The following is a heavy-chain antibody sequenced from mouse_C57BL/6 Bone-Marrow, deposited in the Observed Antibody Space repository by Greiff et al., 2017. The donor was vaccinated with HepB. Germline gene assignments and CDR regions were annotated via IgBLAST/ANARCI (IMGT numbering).Heavy chain of an antibody. J-gene: IGHJ2*01. CDR1: GYTFTDYY. V-gene: IGHV1-19*01. Sequence: EVKLVESGPVLVKPGASVKMSCKASGYTFTDYYMNWVKQSHGKSLEWIGGINPYNGGTSYNQKFKGKATLTVDKSASTAYMELNSLTSEDSAVYYCARGRHRLGYFDYWGQGTTLTVSS. D-gene: IGHD3-1*01. CDR2: INPYNGGT. CDR3: ARGRHRLGYFDY.